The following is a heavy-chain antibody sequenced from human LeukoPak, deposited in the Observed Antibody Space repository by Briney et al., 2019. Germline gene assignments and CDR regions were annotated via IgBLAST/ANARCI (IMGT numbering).Heavy chain of an antibody. V-gene: IGHV4-34*01. Sequence: ETLSLTCAVYGFSFSGYHWTWIRQSPGKGLEWIGDINPSGSTYYNPSRTSRLNISVDTSKNRFFLKLRSVTAADTAVYYWARGRHDITMIVVVMTSASYYLDVWGKGTTVSVS. CDR2: INPSGST. CDR1: GFSFSGYH. J-gene: IGHJ6*03. CDR3: ARGRHDITMIVVVMTSASYYLDV. D-gene: IGHD3-22*01.